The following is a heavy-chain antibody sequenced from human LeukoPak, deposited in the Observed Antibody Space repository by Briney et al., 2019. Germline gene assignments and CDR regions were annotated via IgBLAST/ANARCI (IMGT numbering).Heavy chain of an antibody. CDR1: GGSFSGYY. V-gene: IGHV4-34*01. J-gene: IGHJ6*02. CDR3: ARGGLRSGIYSGYSRGMDV. Sequence: SETLSLTCAVYGGSFSGYYWTWIRQPPEKGLEWIGEISHSGSTTSNPSLKSRVSISIDTSKNQLSLRLRSVTAADTAVYYCARGGLRSGIYSGYSRGMDVWGQGTTVTVSS. D-gene: IGHD3-10*01. CDR2: ISHSGST.